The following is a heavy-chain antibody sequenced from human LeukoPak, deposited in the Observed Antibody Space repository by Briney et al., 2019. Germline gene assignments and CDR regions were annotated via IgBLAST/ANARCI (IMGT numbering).Heavy chain of an antibody. D-gene: IGHD3-9*01. CDR1: GFIFDDYA. J-gene: IGHJ4*02. CDR2: ISGNGGST. V-gene: IGHV3-43*02. Sequence: TGGSLRLSCAASGFIFDDYAMHWVRRAPGKGLEWVALISGNGGSTLHADSVRGRFTISRDNRKNSLYLQMNSLTTEDTGLYYCVKDIGRSFDGWGQGTLVTVST. CDR3: VKDIGRSFDG.